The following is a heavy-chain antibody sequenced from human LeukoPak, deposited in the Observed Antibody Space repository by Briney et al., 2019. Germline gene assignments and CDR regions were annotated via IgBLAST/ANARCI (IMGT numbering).Heavy chain of an antibody. V-gene: IGHV1-69*05. CDR1: GGTFSSYA. CDR3: ARVPRGTSSTFDI. D-gene: IGHD1-7*01. CDR2: IIPIFGTA. J-gene: IGHJ3*02. Sequence: SVKVSCKASGGTFSSYAISWVRQAPGQGLEWMGGIIPIFGTANYAQKFQGRVTITTDESTYMELSSLRSEDTAVYYCARVPRGTSSTFDIWGQGTMVTVSS.